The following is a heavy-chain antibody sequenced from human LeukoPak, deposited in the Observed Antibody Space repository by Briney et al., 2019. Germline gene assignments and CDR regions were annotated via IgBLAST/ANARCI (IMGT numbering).Heavy chain of an antibody. CDR1: GGSISSYY. V-gene: IGHV4-59*01. Sequence: PSETLSLTCTVSGGSISSYYWSWIRLPPGKGLEWIGYIYYSGSTNYNPSLKSRVTISVDTSKNQFSLKLSSVTAADTAVYYCARGGSYFPTDYWGQGTLVTVSS. CDR3: ARGGSYFPTDY. D-gene: IGHD1-26*01. J-gene: IGHJ4*02. CDR2: IYYSGST.